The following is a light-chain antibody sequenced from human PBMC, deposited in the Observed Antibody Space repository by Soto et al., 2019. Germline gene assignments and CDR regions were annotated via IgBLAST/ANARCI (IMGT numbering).Light chain of an antibody. Sequence: QSALTQPASVSGSPGQSITISCTGTSSDVGSYNLVSWYQQHPGKAPKLMIYEGSKRPSGVSNRFSGSKSGNTASLTISGLQADDEADYYCCSYAGSSPSVFGGGTKLTVL. CDR3: CSYAGSSPSV. CDR1: SSDVGSYNL. CDR2: EGS. V-gene: IGLV2-23*01. J-gene: IGLJ3*02.